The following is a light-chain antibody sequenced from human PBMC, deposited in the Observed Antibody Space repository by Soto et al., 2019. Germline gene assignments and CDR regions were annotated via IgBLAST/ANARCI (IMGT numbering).Light chain of an antibody. Sequence: QSALTQPASVSGSPGQSITISCTGTSSDVGSYNLVSWYQQHPGKAPKLMIYEGTKRPSGVSNRFSGSKSGNTASLTISGLQAEDEADYCCTSYAGSSTYVFGTGTKLTVL. J-gene: IGLJ1*01. V-gene: IGLV2-23*01. CDR1: SSDVGSYNL. CDR3: TSYAGSSTYV. CDR2: EGT.